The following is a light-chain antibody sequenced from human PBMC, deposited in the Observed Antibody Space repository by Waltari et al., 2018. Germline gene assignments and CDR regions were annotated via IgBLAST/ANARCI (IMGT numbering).Light chain of an antibody. CDR2: ESK. V-gene: IGLV1-51*02. Sequence: QSVLTQPPSVSAAPGQGVIISCPGRSPNIGTDHVTWYQQVPGTAPKLLIYESKKRPSGIPDRFSAFKAGTSATLAITGLQTGDEADYYCGTWDASLNSGVFGGGTRLTVL. J-gene: IGLJ2*01. CDR1: SPNIGTDH. CDR3: GTWDASLNSGV.